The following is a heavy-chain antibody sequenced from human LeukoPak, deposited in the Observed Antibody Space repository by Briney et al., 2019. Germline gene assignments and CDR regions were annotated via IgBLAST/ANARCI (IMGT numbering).Heavy chain of an antibody. CDR2: INPKSGGT. J-gene: IGHJ3*02. V-gene: IGHV1-2*06. CDR3: ARELYDSSGSYAFDI. D-gene: IGHD3-22*01. CDR1: GYTFTGYY. Sequence: GASVKVSCKASGYTFTGYYMHWVRQAPGQGLEWMGRINPKSGGTNYAQKFQGRVTMTRDTSISTAYMELSRLRSDDTAVYYCARELYDSSGSYAFDIWGQGTMVTVSS.